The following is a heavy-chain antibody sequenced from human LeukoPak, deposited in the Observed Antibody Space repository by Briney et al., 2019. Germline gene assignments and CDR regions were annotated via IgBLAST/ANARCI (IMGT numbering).Heavy chain of an antibody. Sequence: SETLSLTCTVSGGSISTYYWSWIRQPPAKGLECIGYIYYSGITNYSPSLKSRVTISIDTSKNQFSLNLSSVTAADTAVYYCARWDSYYFDYWGQGTLVTVSS. CDR3: ARWDSYYFDY. J-gene: IGHJ4*02. CDR2: IYYSGIT. CDR1: GGSISTYY. D-gene: IGHD1-26*01. V-gene: IGHV4-59*01.